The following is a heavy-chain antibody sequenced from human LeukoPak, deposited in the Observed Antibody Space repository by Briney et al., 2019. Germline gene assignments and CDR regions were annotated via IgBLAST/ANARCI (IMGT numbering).Heavy chain of an antibody. CDR2: IYSGGST. Sequence: GGSLRLSCAASGFTVGSNTMSWVRQAPGKGLEWVSIIYSGGSTSYADSVKGRFTISRDNSKNTLYLQRNSLRTEDTAVYYCARGGSYFDISGYYFYWGQGTLVTVSS. V-gene: IGHV3-66*01. CDR3: ARGGSYFDISGYYFY. J-gene: IGHJ4*02. CDR1: GFTVGSNT. D-gene: IGHD3-22*01.